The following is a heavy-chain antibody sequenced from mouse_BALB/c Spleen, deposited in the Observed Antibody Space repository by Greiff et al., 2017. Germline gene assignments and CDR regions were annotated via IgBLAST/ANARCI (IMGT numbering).Heavy chain of an antibody. CDR2: ISSGSSTI. V-gene: IGHV5-17*02. D-gene: IGHD1-2*01. CDR3: ASHYYGSFDY. J-gene: IGHJ2*01. CDR1: GFTFSSFG. Sequence: EVKLVESGGGLVQPGGSRKLSCAASGFTFSSFGMHWVRQAPEKGLEWVAYISSGSSTIYYADTVKGRFTISRDNPKNTLFLQMTSLRSEDTAMYYCASHYYGSFDYWGQGTTLTVSS.